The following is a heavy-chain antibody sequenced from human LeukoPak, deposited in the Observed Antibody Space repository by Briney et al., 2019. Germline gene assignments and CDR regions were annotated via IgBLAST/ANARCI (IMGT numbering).Heavy chain of an antibody. D-gene: IGHD3-22*01. J-gene: IGHJ6*02. CDR3: ARDDNLSPVVAEDYYYYYGMDV. CDR1: GGTFSSYA. Sequence: ASVKVSCKASGGTFSSYAISWVRQAPGQGLEWMGGIIRLFGTANYAQKFQGRVTITADESTSTAYMELSSLRSEDTAVYYCARDDNLSPVVAEDYYYYYGMDVWGQGTTVTVSS. V-gene: IGHV1-69*13. CDR2: IIRLFGTA.